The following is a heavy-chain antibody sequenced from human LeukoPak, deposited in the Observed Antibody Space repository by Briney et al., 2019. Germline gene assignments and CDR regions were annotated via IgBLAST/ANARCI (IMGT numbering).Heavy chain of an antibody. CDR1: GYSFTCYY. Sequence: ASVTVSFTSAGYSFTCYYMHWGRQAPGQGHGWMGWINPNSGGTKNAKKFQGRVTMTRDTSISTAYMELSGLTSDDTAVYYCATRDIAVAGTAYWGQGTLVTVSS. V-gene: IGHV1-2*02. CDR2: INPNSGGT. D-gene: IGHD6-19*01. CDR3: ATRDIAVAGTAY. J-gene: IGHJ4*02.